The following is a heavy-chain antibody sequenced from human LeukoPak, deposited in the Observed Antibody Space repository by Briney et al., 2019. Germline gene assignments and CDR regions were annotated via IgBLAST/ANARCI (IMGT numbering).Heavy chain of an antibody. CDR3: AREGAYRTYGDYSPFDF. CDR1: HDSFISYY. CDR2: IYSSGNT. V-gene: IGHV4-59*12. D-gene: IGHD4-17*01. J-gene: IGHJ5*01. Sequence: ASGTLSLTCTVSHDSFISYYWNWIRQPPGKGLEWIGYIYSSGNTDYNPALKSRVTMSMDTSRNQFSLKLRSVTAADTAVYYCAREGAYRTYGDYSPFDFWGQGTLVTVSS.